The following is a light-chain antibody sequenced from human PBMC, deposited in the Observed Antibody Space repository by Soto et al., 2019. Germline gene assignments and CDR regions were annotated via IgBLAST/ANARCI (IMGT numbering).Light chain of an antibody. V-gene: IGLV2-18*02. Sequence: QSALIQPPSVSGSPGQSVTISCTETSSDVGTCDCVSWSQQHPGTVPKSMISNVNTQPSGVPDRFSGSKSGNTAAMTISGLQAEDEADYWWYSYTSSASLVFGGGTKVTVL. J-gene: IGLJ2*01. CDR1: SSDVGTCDC. CDR3: YSYTSSASLV. CDR2: NVN.